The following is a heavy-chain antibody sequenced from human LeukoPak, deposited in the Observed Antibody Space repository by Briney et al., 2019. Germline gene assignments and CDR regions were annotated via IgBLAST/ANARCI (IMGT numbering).Heavy chain of an antibody. CDR2: IKQDGSEK. J-gene: IGHJ4*02. CDR1: GFTFSSYW. CDR3: ARGLTDCSGGSCYWDY. D-gene: IGHD2-15*01. Sequence: QAGGSLRLSCAASGFTFSSYWMSWVRQAPGKGLEWVANIKQDGSEKYYVDSVKGRFTISRDNAKNSLYLQMNSLRAEDTAVYYCARGLTDCSGGSCYWDYWGQGTLVTVSS. V-gene: IGHV3-7*01.